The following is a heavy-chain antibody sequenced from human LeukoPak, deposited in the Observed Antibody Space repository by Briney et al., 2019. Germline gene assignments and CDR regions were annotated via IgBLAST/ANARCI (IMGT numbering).Heavy chain of an antibody. D-gene: IGHD3-10*01. J-gene: IGHJ4*02. CDR1: GFTVSSKY. CDR3: ASVTMVRGPHFDY. V-gene: IGHV3-53*01. CDR2: MYSGGST. Sequence: PGGSLRLSCAASGFTVSSKYMSWVRQAPGKGLEWVSVMYSGGSTYYADSVEGRFTISRDSSKNTVYLQMSGLRAEDTAVYYCASVTMVRGPHFDYWGQGTLVTVSS.